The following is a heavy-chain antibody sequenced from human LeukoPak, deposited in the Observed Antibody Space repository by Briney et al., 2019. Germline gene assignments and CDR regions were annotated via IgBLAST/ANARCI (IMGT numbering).Heavy chain of an antibody. Sequence: GGSLRLSCAASGFTFSSYAMHWVRQAPGKGLEWVAVISYDGSNKYYADSVKGRFTISRDNSKNTLYLQMNSLRAEDTAVYYCARAYYDILTGYFDYWGQGTLVTVSS. V-gene: IGHV3-30*04. J-gene: IGHJ4*02. CDR3: ARAYYDILTGYFDY. CDR2: ISYDGSNK. D-gene: IGHD3-9*01. CDR1: GFTFSSYA.